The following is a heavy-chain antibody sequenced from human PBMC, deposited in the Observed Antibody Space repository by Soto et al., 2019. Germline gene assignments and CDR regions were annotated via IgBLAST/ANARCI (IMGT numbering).Heavy chain of an antibody. V-gene: IGHV3-9*01. CDR3: AKSTGYSSTEAFDY. Sequence: PGGSLRLSCAASGFTFDDYAMHWVRQAPGKGLEWVSGISWNSGSIGYADSVEGRFTISRDNAKNSLYLQMNSLRAEDTALYYCAKSTGYSSTEAFDYWGQGTLVTVSS. J-gene: IGHJ4*02. CDR1: GFTFDDYA. D-gene: IGHD6-13*01. CDR2: ISWNSGSI.